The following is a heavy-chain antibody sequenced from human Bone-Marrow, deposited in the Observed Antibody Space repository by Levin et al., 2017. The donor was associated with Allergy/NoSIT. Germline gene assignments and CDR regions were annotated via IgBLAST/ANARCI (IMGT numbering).Heavy chain of an antibody. CDR3: ATRPHDKAVGTFDV. CDR2: ISWNSDYI. V-gene: IGHV3-9*02. Sequence: GGSLRLSCAVSGFTSEGYAMHWVRQAPGKGLEWVSGISWNSDYIGYAGSVRGRFTISRDNAKRSLYLQMDSLRPEDTALYYCATRPHDKAVGTFDVWGQGTMVSVSS. D-gene: IGHD1-1*01. CDR1: GFTSEGYA. J-gene: IGHJ3*01.